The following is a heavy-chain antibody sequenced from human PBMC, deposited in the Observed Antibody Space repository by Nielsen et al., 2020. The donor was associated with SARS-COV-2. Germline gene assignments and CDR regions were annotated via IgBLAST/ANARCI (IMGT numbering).Heavy chain of an antibody. D-gene: IGHD1-1*01. CDR3: SKATTLES. CDR1: GFIFSSYA. J-gene: IGHJ4*02. CDR2: IKFDESET. Sequence: GGSLRLSCAASGFIFSSYAMSWVRQAPGKGLEWVANIKFDESETNYVDSVKGRFTISRDNTKNSLFLQMNSLRAEDSALYYCSKATTLESWGQGTLVIVSS. V-gene: IGHV3-7*01.